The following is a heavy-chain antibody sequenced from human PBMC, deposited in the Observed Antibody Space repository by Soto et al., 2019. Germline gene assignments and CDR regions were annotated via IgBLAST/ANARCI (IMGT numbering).Heavy chain of an antibody. CDR1: GFTFSDHY. CDR3: ARSGSSTSCYAH. V-gene: IGHV3-72*01. J-gene: IGHJ4*02. CDR2: TKTRANTYTT. D-gene: IGHD2-2*01. Sequence: GGSLRLSCAASGFTFSDHYIDWVRQAPGKGLEWVGRTKTRANTYTTEYAASVRGRFTISRDDSKSSLYLQMDSLKTEDTAVYYCARSGSSTSCYAHWGPGTLVTVSS.